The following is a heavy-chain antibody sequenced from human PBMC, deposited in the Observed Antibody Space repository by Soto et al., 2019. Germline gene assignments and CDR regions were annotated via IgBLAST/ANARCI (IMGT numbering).Heavy chain of an antibody. J-gene: IGHJ4*02. CDR2: ISFDGSLK. CDR1: GFNFKNFG. CDR3: VRDFVGPGLDY. V-gene: IGHV3-33*05. D-gene: IGHD1-26*01. Sequence: GGSLRLSCATSGFNFKNFGMHWVRQAPGKGLEWVTFISFDGSLKYYPDSLKGRFIVSRDNSENTLHLQMISLSAEDTARYYCVRDFVGPGLDYWGRGVLVTDST.